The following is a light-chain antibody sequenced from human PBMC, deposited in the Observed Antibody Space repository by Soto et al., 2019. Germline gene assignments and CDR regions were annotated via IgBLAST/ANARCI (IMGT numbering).Light chain of an antibody. CDR3: QQYNNWPRT. CDR1: QTISNW. V-gene: IGKV1-5*01. Sequence: DIQMTQSPSTLSASVGDRVTITCRASQTISNWLAWYQQKQGKAPKLLISGTFTLQSGVPSRFNGSGSGTDFTLTISSLQSEDFAVYYCQQYNNWPRTFGQGTKVDIK. CDR2: GTF. J-gene: IGKJ1*01.